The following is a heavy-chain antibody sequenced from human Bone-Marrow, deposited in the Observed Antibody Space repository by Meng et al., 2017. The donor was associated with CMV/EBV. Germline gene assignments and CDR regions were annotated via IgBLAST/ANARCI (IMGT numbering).Heavy chain of an antibody. CDR3: ARAAYSSGWPLLDC. V-gene: IGHV3-30*02. CDR2: IRYDGSNK. J-gene: IGHJ4*02. D-gene: IGHD6-19*01. CDR1: GFTFADYA. Sequence: GESLKISCIVSGFTFADYAVSWVRQAPGKGLEWVAFIRYDGSNKYYADSVKGRFTISRDNSKNTLYLQMNSLRAEDTAVYYCARAAYSSGWPLLDCWGQGTLVTVSS.